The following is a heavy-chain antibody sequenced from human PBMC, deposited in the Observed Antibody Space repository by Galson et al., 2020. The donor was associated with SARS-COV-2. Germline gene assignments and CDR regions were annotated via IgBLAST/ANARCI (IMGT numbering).Heavy chain of an antibody. CDR2: ISRSSDII. CDR3: AIWAGSVHGSPFLGPFDY. CDR1: GIPFGSYT. D-gene: IGHD1-26*01. J-gene: IGHJ4*02. V-gene: IGHV3-48*02. Sequence: GGSLRLSCAVSGIPFGSYTLNWVRQAPGKGLEWISFISRSSDIIYYADSVKGRFTISRDNAKNSLFLQMNSLKYEDTAVYYCAIWAGSVHGSPFLGPFDYWGQGTLATVSS.